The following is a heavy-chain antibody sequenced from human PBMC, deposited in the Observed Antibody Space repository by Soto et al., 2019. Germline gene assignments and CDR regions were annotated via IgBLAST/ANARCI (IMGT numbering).Heavy chain of an antibody. CDR2: ISAYNGNT. CDR1: GYTFTSYG. D-gene: IGHD3-10*01. V-gene: IGHV1-18*04. Sequence: ASSKVSCKASGYTFTSYGISWVRQAPGQGLEWMGWISAYNGNTNYAQKLQGRVTMTTDTSTSTAYMELRSLRSDDTAVYYCVRVFYYGSVSYCLYYRDVMAVWAQGTPVPVS. J-gene: IGHJ6*01. CDR3: VRVFYYGSVSYCLYYRDVMAV.